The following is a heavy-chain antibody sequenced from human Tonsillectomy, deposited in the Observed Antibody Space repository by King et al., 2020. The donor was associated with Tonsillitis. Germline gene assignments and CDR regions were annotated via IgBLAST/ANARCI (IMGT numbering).Heavy chain of an antibody. CDR1: GYTFTGYY. D-gene: IGHD3-22*01. CDR2: INPNSGGT. CDR3: AREAYYYDSSGYLGY. V-gene: IGHV1-2*02. Sequence: QLVQSGAEVKKPGASVKVSCKASGYTFTGYYMHWVRQAPGQGLEWMGWINPNSGGTNYAQKFQGRVTTTRDTSISTAYMELSRLRSDDTAVYYCAREAYYYDSSGYLGYWGQGTLVTVSS. J-gene: IGHJ4*02.